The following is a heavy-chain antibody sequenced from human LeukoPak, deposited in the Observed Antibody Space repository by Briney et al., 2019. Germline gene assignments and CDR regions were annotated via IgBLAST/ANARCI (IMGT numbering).Heavy chain of an antibody. J-gene: IGHJ4*02. CDR2: IYSGDRT. Sequence: GRSLRLSCVASGLTVTGSYMSWGRQAPGNGLEGFSVIYSGDRTYYADSVKGRFTISRDTSKNTLYLQMNNLRADHTAMYYCTRDLTGTTWSENDYWGQGTLVTISS. D-gene: IGHD6-13*01. CDR3: TRDLTGTTWSENDY. V-gene: IGHV3-53*01. CDR1: GLTVTGSY.